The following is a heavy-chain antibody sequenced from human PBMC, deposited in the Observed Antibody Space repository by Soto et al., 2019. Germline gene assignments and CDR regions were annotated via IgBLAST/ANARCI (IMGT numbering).Heavy chain of an antibody. J-gene: IGHJ6*02. CDR2: ISAYNGNT. D-gene: IGHD3-3*01. CDR1: GYTFTSYG. V-gene: IGHV1-18*04. CDR3: ATCIWTSYYYYNMDV. Sequence: ASVKVSCKASGYTFTSYGISWVRQAPGQGLEWMGWISAYNGNTNYAQKLQGRVTMTTDTSTSTAYVELRSLRSDDTAVYYCATCIWTSYYYYNMDVWGQGTTVTVSS.